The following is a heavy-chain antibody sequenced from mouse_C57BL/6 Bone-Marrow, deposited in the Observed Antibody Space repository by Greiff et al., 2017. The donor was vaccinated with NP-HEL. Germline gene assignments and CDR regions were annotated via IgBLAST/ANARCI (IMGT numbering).Heavy chain of an antibody. CDR3: ALYDLAWFAY. V-gene: IGHV1-4*01. D-gene: IGHD2-3*01. CDR1: GYTFTSYT. J-gene: IGHJ3*01. CDR2: INPSSGYT. Sequence: QVHVKQSGAELARPGASVKMSCKASGYTFTSYTMHWVKQRPGQGLEWIGYINPSSGYTKYNQKFKDKATLTADKSSSTAYMQLSSLTSEDSAVYYCALYDLAWFAYWGKGTLVTVSA.